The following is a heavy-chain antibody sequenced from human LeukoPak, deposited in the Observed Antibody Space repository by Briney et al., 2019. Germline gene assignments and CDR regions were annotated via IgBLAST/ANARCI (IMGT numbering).Heavy chain of an antibody. Sequence: SETLSLTCAVYGGSFSGYYWSWIRQPPGKGLEWIGEINHSGNTNYNPSLKSRVTISVDTSKNQFSLKLSSVTAADTAVYYCARGPRQFDYWGQGTLVTVSS. CDR1: GGSFSGYY. CDR2: INHSGNT. V-gene: IGHV4-34*01. J-gene: IGHJ4*02. CDR3: ARGPRQFDY.